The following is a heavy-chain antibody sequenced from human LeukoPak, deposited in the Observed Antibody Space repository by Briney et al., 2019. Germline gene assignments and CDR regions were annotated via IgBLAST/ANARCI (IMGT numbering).Heavy chain of an antibody. V-gene: IGHV3-23*01. J-gene: IGHJ4*02. CDR3: AKDIFNYGGKPSIPSFDY. D-gene: IGHD4-23*01. CDR2: ISGSGGST. CDR1: GFTFSSYA. Sequence: GGSLRLSCAASGFTFSSYAMSWVRQAPGKGLEWVSAISGSGGSTYYADSVKGRFTISRDNSKNTLYLQVNSLRAEDTAVYYCAKDIFNYGGKPSIPSFDYWGQGTLVTVSS.